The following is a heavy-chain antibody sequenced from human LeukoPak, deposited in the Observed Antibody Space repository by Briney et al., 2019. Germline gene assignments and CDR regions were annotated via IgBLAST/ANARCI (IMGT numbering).Heavy chain of an antibody. CDR1: GGSFSGYY. Sequence: SETLSLTCAVYGGSFSGYYWSWIRPPPGKGLEWIGEINHSGSTNYNPSLKSRVTISVDTSKNQFSLKLSSVTAADTAVYYCARAPTLLRYFDWLSDVWGKGTTVTVSS. CDR2: INHSGST. V-gene: IGHV4-34*01. CDR3: ARAPTLLRYFDWLSDV. J-gene: IGHJ6*04. D-gene: IGHD3-9*01.